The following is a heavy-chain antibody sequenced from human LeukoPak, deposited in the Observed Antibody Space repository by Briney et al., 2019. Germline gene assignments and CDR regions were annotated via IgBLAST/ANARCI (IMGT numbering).Heavy chain of an antibody. V-gene: IGHV3-30*03. J-gene: IGHJ6*02. CDR2: ISYDGSNK. Sequence: GRSLRLSCAASGFTLSSYGMHWVRQAPGKGLEWVAVISYDGSNKYYADSVKGRFTISRDNSKNTLYLQMSSLRAEDTAVYYCASLFSYGMDVWGQGTTVTVSS. D-gene: IGHD3-3*01. CDR1: GFTLSSYG. CDR3: ASLFSYGMDV.